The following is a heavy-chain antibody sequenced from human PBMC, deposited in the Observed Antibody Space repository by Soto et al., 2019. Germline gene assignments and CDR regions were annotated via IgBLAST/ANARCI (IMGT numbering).Heavy chain of an antibody. V-gene: IGHV1-69*13. D-gene: IGHD6-13*01. CDR1: GGTFSSYA. Sequence: ASVKVSCKASGGTFSSYAISWVRQAPGQGLEWMGGIIPIFGTANYAQKFQVRVTITADESTSTAYMELSSLRSEDTAVYYCARFWAAAGTGSQNNRFNRWGQGTLITFSS. CDR3: ARFWAAAGTGSQNNRFNR. J-gene: IGHJ5*02. CDR2: IIPIFGTA.